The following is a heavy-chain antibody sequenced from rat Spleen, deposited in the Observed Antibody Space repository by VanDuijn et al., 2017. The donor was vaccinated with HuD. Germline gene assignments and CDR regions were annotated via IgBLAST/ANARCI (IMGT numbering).Heavy chain of an antibody. CDR1: GFTFSDYY. CDR2: ISYDGGTT. Sequence: EVQLVESDGGLVQPGRSLKLSCAASGFTFSDYYMAWVRQAPKKGLEWVAYISYDGGTTYYRDSVKGRFNISRDNAKSTLYLQMDSLRSEDTATYYCARESAYYGYNSNWFAYWGQGTLVTVSS. V-gene: IGHV5-20*01. J-gene: IGHJ3*01. CDR3: ARESAYYGYNSNWFAY. D-gene: IGHD1-9*01.